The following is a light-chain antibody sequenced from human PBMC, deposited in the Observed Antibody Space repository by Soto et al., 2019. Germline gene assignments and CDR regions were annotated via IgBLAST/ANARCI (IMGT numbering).Light chain of an antibody. Sequence: DFVMTQSPLSLPVTPGEPASISCRSSQSLLHSNVYNYLDWYLQKPGQSPQLLIYLGSNRASGVPDRFSGSGSGTDFTLKISRVEAEDVGVYYCMQALQTPPTFGQGTRLEIK. CDR1: QSLLHSNVYNY. CDR3: MQALQTPPT. V-gene: IGKV2-28*01. CDR2: LGS. J-gene: IGKJ5*01.